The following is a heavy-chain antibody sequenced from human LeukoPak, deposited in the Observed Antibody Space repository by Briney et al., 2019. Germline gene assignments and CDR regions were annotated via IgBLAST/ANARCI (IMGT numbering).Heavy chain of an antibody. CDR1: GFTFSSYG. CDR3: ARDLDYYDSSGYHLDY. D-gene: IGHD3-22*01. V-gene: IGHV3-7*01. CDR2: IKQDGSEK. J-gene: IGHJ4*02. Sequence: PGGSLRLSCAASGFTFSSYGMHWVRQAPGKGLEWVANIKQDGSEKYYVDSVKGRFTISRDNAKNSLYLQMNSLRAEDTAVYYCARDLDYYDSSGYHLDYWGQGTLVTVSS.